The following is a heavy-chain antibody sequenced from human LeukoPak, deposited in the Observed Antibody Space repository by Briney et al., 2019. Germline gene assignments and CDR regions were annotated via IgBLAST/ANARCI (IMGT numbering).Heavy chain of an antibody. CDR2: IYYSKNT. CDR1: GGSISSSSAY. CDR3: ASPRGFSYGYSDY. Sequence: PSETLSLTCTVSGGSISSSSAYWGWIRQPPGKGLEWIGSIYYSKNTYYNPSLKSRVTISADTSKNQFSLTLGSVSATDTAVYYCASPRGFSYGYSDYWGQGTLVTVSS. V-gene: IGHV4-39*01. J-gene: IGHJ4*02. D-gene: IGHD5-18*01.